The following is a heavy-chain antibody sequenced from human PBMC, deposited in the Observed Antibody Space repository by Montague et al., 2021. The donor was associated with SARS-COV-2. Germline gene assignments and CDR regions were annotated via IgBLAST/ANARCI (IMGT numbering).Heavy chain of an antibody. J-gene: IGHJ3*01. CDR3: ARLKRYFDSSGSPSAFDF. V-gene: IGHV4-39*02. Sequence: SETQSLTCTVSGGSITNTIYYWAWIRQPPGKGLEWIGSIYYTGNTYYNPSLKSRVTISVVTSKNHFTLKLSSVTAAETAVYYCARLKRYFDSSGSPSAFDFWGQGTKVTVSS. D-gene: IGHD3-22*01. CDR1: GGSITNTIYY. CDR2: IYYTGNT.